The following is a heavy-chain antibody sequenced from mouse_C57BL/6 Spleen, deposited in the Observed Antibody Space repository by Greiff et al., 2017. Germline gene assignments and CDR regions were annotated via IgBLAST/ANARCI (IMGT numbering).Heavy chain of an antibody. D-gene: IGHD2-14*01. CDR2: IYPSDSET. J-gene: IGHJ2*01. CDR3: ARVGYDGGYFDY. CDR1: GYTFTSYW. V-gene: IGHV1-52*01. Sequence: QVQLQQPGAELVRPGSSVKLSCKASGYTFTSYWMHWVKQRPIQGLDWIGNIYPSDSETHYNQKFKDKATLTVDKYSSTAYMQISSLTSEDSAVYYCARVGYDGGYFDYWGKGTTRTVSS.